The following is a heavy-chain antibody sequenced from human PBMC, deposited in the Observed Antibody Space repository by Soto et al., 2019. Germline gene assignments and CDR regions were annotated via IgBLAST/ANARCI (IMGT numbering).Heavy chain of an antibody. V-gene: IGHV3-23*01. J-gene: IGHJ4*02. CDR2: ITATGDRT. CDR3: ATMNGYFEY. Sequence: GGSLRLSCADSGFSFSSYSMSWVRQTPGKGLGWVAAITATGDRTYYADSVTGRFTISRDNSKKTHYLRMTSLRAEDTAMYYCATMNGYFEYWGQGTPVTVSS. CDR1: GFSFSSYS. D-gene: IGHD3-22*01.